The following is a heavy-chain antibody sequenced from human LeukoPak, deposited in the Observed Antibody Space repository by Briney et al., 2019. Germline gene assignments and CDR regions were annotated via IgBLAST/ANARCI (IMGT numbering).Heavy chain of an antibody. V-gene: IGHV3-9*01. D-gene: IGHD2-15*01. Sequence: GGSLRLSCAASGFTFNDYAMHWVRQPPGKGLEWVSGINWRSGTIGYADSVRGRFTISRDNAKNSLYLQMNSLRAEDTALYYCAKGDFLVVTTKFDYWGQGTLVTVSS. CDR3: AKGDFLVVTTKFDY. J-gene: IGHJ4*02. CDR2: INWRSGTI. CDR1: GFTFNDYA.